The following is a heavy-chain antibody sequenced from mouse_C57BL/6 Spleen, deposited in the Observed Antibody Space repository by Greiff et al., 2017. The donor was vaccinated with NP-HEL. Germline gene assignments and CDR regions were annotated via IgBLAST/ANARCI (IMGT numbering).Heavy chain of an antibody. J-gene: IGHJ4*01. V-gene: IGHV1-64*01. CDR2: IHPNSGST. CDR3: ARSGDGLYYAMDY. Sequence: VQLQQPGAELVKPGASVKLSCKASGYTFTSYWMHWVKQRPGQGLEWIGMIHPNSGSTNYNEKFKSKATLTVDKSSSTAYMQLSSLTSEDSAVYYCARSGDGLYYAMDYWGQGTSVTVSS. D-gene: IGHD2-3*01. CDR1: GYTFTSYW.